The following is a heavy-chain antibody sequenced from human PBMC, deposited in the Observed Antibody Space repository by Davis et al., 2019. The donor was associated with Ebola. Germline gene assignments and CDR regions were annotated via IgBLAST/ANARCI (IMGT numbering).Heavy chain of an antibody. D-gene: IGHD6-13*01. CDR2: INAGNGNT. CDR1: GYTFTSYA. CDR3: ARDLTVRGIAAAGSGY. Sequence: AASVKVSCKASGYTFTSYAMHWVRQAPGQRLEWMGWINAGNGNTKYSQKFQGRVTMTRDTSTSTVYMELSSLRSEDTAVYYCARDLTVRGIAAAGSGYWGQGTLVTVSS. V-gene: IGHV1-3*01. J-gene: IGHJ4*02.